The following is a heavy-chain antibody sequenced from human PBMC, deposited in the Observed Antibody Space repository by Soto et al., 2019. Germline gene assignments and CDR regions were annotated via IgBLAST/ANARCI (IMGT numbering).Heavy chain of an antibody. CDR1: GFTVSSNY. D-gene: IGHD6-19*01. V-gene: IGHV3-66*02. Sequence: GGSLRLSCAASGFTVSSNYMSWVRQAPGKGLEWVSVIYSGGSTYYADSVKGRFTISRDNSKNTLYLQMNSLRAEDTAVYYCAREFDSSGWTILGYWGQGTLVTVSS. J-gene: IGHJ4*02. CDR2: IYSGGST. CDR3: AREFDSSGWTILGY.